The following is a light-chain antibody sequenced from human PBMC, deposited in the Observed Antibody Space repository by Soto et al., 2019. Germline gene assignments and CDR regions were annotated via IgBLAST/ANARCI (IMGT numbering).Light chain of an antibody. CDR1: QGISSY. J-gene: IGKJ4*01. V-gene: IGKV1-9*01. CDR3: QQPNGLT. CDR2: AAS. Sequence: DIQLTQSPSFLSASVGDRVTITCRASQGISSYLAWYQQKPGKAPKLLIYAASTLQSEVPSRFCGSGSGTEFPLTISSLQPEDFATYYCQQPNGLTFGGGTKVEIK.